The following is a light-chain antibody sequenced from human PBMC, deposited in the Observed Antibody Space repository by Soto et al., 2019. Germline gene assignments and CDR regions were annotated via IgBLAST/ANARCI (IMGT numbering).Light chain of an antibody. CDR1: QSISSY. V-gene: IGKV1-39*01. CDR2: AAS. CDR3: QQSYSST. J-gene: IGKJ3*01. Sequence: DIQMTQSPSSLSASVGDRVTITCRASQSISSYLNWYQQKPGKAPKLLIYAASSLQSGVPSRFSGSGSGTDFTLTISRLQHEDFATYYCQQSYSSTFGPGTKVDIK.